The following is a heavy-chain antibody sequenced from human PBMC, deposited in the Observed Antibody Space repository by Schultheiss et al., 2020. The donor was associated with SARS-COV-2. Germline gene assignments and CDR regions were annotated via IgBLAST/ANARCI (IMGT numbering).Heavy chain of an antibody. D-gene: IGHD1-7*01. J-gene: IGHJ6*02. V-gene: IGHV1-2*02. Sequence: ASVKVSCKASGYTFTSYLITWVRQAPGQGLEWMGWINPNSGGTNYAQKFQGRVTMTRNTSISTAYMELRSLRSDDTAVYYCARDAGPPSWNYLYYYYYGMDVWGQGTTVTVSS. CDR2: INPNSGGT. CDR3: ARDAGPPSWNYLYYYYYGMDV. CDR1: GYTFTSYL.